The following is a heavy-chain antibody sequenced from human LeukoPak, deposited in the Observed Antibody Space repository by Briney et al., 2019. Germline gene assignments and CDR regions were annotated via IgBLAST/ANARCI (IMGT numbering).Heavy chain of an antibody. V-gene: IGHV3-53*01. CDR3: ARERIYFGSGRDLTDARLFYYYGMDI. J-gene: IGHJ6*02. CDR2: IYGDGDT. D-gene: IGHD3-10*01. CDR1: GFTFSNNW. Sequence: GGSLRLSCAASGFTFSNNWMHWVRQASGKGLEWVSVIYGDGDTYFSDSVKGRFTISRDNSKNSLYLQMNSLRAEDTAVYYCARERIYFGSGRDLTDARLFYYYGMDIWGQGTTVTVSS.